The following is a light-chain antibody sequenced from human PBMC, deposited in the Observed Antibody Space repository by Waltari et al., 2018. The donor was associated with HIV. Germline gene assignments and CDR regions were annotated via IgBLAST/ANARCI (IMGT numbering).Light chain of an antibody. CDR2: DVS. CDR3: RSYTSSRTVI. CDR1: SSDVGCYNY. J-gene: IGLJ2*01. Sequence: QSALTQPASVSGSPGQSITISCPGTSSDVGCYNYVPWHQQHPGKAPKLMISDVSNRPSGVSDRFSGSKSGNTASLTISGLQAEDEADYYCRSYTSSRTVIFGGGTKLTVL. V-gene: IGLV2-14*03.